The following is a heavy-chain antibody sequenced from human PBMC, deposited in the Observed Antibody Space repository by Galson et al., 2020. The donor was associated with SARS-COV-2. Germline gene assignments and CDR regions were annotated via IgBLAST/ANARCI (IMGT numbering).Heavy chain of an antibody. D-gene: IGHD2-2*01. CDR3: ARETIVVVPAAYPYYYGMDV. CDR2: IYYSGST. CDR1: GGSISSGGYY. Sequence: SETLSLTCTVSGGSISSGGYYWSWIRQHPGKGLEWIGYIYYSGSTYYNPSLKSRVTISVDTSKNQFSLKLSSVTAADTAVYYCARETIVVVPAAYPYYYGMDVWGQGTTVTVSS. J-gene: IGHJ6*02. V-gene: IGHV4-31*03.